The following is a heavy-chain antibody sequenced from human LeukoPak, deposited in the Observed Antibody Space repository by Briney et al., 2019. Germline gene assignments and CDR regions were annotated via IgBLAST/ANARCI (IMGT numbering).Heavy chain of an antibody. V-gene: IGHV4-4*07. CDR2: IYTSGST. J-gene: IGHJ4*02. CDR3: VAYYYDSSGYSDY. D-gene: IGHD3-22*01. CDR1: GGSISSYY. Sequence: SETLSLTCTVSGGSISSYYWSWVRQPAGKGLEWVGRIYTSGSTNYNPSLKSRVTMSVDTSKNQFSLKLSSVTAADTAVYYCVAYYYDSSGYSDYWGQGTLVTVSS.